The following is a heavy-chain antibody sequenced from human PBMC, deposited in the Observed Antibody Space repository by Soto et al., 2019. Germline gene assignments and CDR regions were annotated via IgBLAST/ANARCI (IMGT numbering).Heavy chain of an antibody. V-gene: IGHV3-74*01. Sequence: PGGSLRLSCAASGFTFSSYWMHWVRQAPGKGLVWVSRINSDGSSTSYADSVKGRFTISRGNAKNTLYLQMNSLRAEDTAVYYCARDHVATISYYYYYMDVWGKGTTVTVYS. D-gene: IGHD5-12*01. CDR2: INSDGSST. CDR1: GFTFSSYW. J-gene: IGHJ6*03. CDR3: ARDHVATISYYYYYMDV.